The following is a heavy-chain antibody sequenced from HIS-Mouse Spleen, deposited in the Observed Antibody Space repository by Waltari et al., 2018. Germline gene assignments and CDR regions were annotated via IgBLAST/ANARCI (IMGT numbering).Heavy chain of an antibody. D-gene: IGHD3-16*01. V-gene: IGHV3-7*01. CDR2: IKQDGSEK. J-gene: IGHJ4*02. CDR3: ARGLRFLGGFDY. Sequence: SYWMSWVRQAPGKGLEWVANIKQDGSEKYYVDSVKGRFTISRDNAKNSLYLQMNSLRAEDTAVYYCARGLRFLGGFDYWGQGTLVTVSS. CDR1: SYW.